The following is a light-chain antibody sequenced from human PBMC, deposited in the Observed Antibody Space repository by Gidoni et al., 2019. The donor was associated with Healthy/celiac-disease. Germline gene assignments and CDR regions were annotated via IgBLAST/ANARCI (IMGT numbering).Light chain of an antibody. J-gene: IGKJ1*01. CDR1: QSVSSSY. CDR2: GAY. Sequence: EIVLTQSPGTLSLSPGERATLSCRASQSVSSSYLAWYQQKPGQAPRLLIYGAYRRATGTPDRFSGSGSGTDFTLTISRLEPEDFAVYYCQQYGSWWTFGQGTKVEIK. V-gene: IGKV3-20*01. CDR3: QQYGSWWT.